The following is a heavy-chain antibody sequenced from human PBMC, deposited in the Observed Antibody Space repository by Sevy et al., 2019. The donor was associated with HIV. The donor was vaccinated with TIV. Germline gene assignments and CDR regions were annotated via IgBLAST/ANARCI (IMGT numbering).Heavy chain of an antibody. D-gene: IGHD2-15*01. CDR1: GFTFSNYN. CDR2: ISYDGSNK. J-gene: IGHJ4*02. V-gene: IGHV3-30-3*01. CDR3: ARGIVVVVAAGPWNY. Sequence: GGSLRLSCAASGFTFSNYNMNWVRQAPGKGLEWVAVISYDGSNKYYTDSVKGRFTISRDNSKNTLYLQMNSLRAEDTAVYYCARGIVVVVAAGPWNYWGQGTLVTVSS.